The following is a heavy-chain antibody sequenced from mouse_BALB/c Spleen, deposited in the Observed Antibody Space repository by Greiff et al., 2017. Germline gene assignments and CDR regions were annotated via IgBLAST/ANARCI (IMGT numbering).Heavy chain of an antibody. V-gene: IGHV5-6-3*01. Sequence: EVQLVESGGGLVQPGGSLKLSCAASGFTFSSYGMSWVRQTPDKRLELVATINSNGGSTYYPDSVKGRFTISRDNAKNTLYLQMSSLKSEDTAMYYCARDGGLRSFDYWGQGTTLTVSS. D-gene: IGHD3-1*01. CDR1: GFTFSSYG. CDR2: INSNGGST. J-gene: IGHJ2*01. CDR3: ARDGGLRSFDY.